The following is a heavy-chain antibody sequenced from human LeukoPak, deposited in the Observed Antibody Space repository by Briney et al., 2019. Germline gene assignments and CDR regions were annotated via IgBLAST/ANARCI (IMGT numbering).Heavy chain of an antibody. D-gene: IGHD4-17*01. CDR1: GFTFSSYG. V-gene: IGHV3-30*02. J-gene: IGHJ4*02. CDR2: IRYDGSNK. CDR3: AKDWEDYGRLPRFDY. Sequence: GGSLRFSCATSGFTFSSYGMHWVRQAPGKGLEWVAFIRYDGSNKYYADSVKGRFTISKDNSKNTLYLQMNSLRAEDTAVYYCAKDWEDYGRLPRFDYWGQGTLVTVSS.